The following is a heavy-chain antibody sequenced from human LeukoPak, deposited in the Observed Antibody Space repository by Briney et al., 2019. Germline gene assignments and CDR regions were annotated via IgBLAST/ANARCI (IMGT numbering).Heavy chain of an antibody. CDR3: ARVRSGSFFDY. D-gene: IGHD1-26*01. CDR1: GYTFTGYY. Sequence: ASVKVSCKASGYTFTGYYMHWVRQAPGQGLEWMGRINPNSGGTNYAQKFQGRVTMTRDTSISTAYMELSRLRSGDTAVYYCARVRSGSFFDYWGQGTLVTVSS. J-gene: IGHJ4*02. V-gene: IGHV1-2*06. CDR2: INPNSGGT.